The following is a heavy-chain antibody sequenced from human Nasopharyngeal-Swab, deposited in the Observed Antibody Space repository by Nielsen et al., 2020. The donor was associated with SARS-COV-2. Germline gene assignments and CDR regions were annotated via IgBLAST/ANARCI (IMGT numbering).Heavy chain of an antibody. J-gene: IGHJ6*02. CDR3: AKDIGPRTILRYDMDV. CDR2: ISWNSGSI. D-gene: IGHD1-7*01. V-gene: IGHV3-9*01. Sequence: GGSLRLSCAASGFTFDDYAMHWVRQAPGKGLEWVSGISWNSGSIGYADSVKGRFTISRDNAKNSLYLQMNSLRAEDTALYYCAKDIGPRTILRYDMDVWGQGTTVTVSS. CDR1: GFTFDDYA.